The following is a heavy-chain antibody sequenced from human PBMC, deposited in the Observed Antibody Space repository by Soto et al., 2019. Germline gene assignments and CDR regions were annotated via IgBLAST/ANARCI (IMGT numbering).Heavy chain of an antibody. J-gene: IGHJ4*02. CDR3: AKDLWRGYYGPLDY. D-gene: IGHD4-17*01. V-gene: IGHV3-30*18. CDR1: GFTFSSNG. Sequence: WVSLRLPCAASGFTFSSNGMHRVRQAPGKGREWLAVISYDGSEKYYRDSVKGRFTISRDKSKNALFLQMNSLRAEDTAVYYCAKDLWRGYYGPLDYWGRGTLVTVSS. CDR2: ISYDGSEK.